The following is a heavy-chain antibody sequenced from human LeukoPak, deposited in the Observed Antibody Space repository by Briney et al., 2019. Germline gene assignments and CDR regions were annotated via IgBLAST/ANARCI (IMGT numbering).Heavy chain of an antibody. J-gene: IGHJ3*02. CDR1: EFTFSSYG. Sequence: GGSLRLSCAASEFTFSSYGMNWVRQAPGKGLEWVSYISSSSSTISYADSVRGRFTISRDSAKKSLYLLMNSLRAEDTAVYYCAREVPAFDIWGQGTMVTVSS. CDR3: AREVPAFDI. V-gene: IGHV3-48*01. CDR2: ISSSSSTI. D-gene: IGHD3-10*01.